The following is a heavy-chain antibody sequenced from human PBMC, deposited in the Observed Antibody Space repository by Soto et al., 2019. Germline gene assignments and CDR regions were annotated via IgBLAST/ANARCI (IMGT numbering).Heavy chain of an antibody. D-gene: IGHD3-9*01. J-gene: IGHJ6*02. CDR3: AVLHTYWRDWQNYHLYDLDV. V-gene: IGHV4-39*02. CDR1: GDSITSADLY. CDR2: TVCHTLNS. Sequence: PSETLSLTCAVSGDSITSADLYWGWIRQTPGKGLEWIVSTVCHTLNSYYTPSLKSRVTISLATSTNHLSLKLSSVTAADTAVFYCAVLHTYWRDWQNYHLYDLDVWGHGTTVTLSS.